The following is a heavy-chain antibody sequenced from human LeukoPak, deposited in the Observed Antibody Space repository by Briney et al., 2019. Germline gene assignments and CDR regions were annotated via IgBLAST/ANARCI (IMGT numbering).Heavy chain of an antibody. CDR2: INHSEST. Sequence: SETLSLTCAVYGGSFSGYYWSWIRQPPGKGLEWIGEINHSESTNYNPSLKSRVTISVDTSKNQFSLKLNSVTAADTAVYYCARGRLVPGQYQQLRGFMRFDPWGQGTLVTVSS. D-gene: IGHD2-2*01. CDR3: ARGRLVPGQYQQLRGFMRFDP. V-gene: IGHV4-34*01. CDR1: GGSFSGYY. J-gene: IGHJ5*02.